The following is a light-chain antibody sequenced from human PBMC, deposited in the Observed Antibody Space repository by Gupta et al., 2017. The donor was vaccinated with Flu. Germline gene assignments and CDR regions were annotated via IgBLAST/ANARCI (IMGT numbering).Light chain of an antibody. CDR1: QSLLHTNGYNY. CDR2: LGS. J-gene: IGKJ1*01. CDR3: MQALHTPPT. V-gene: IGKV2-28*01. Sequence: TVMTTSPLSLSVTSGEPASISCRSSQSLLHTNGYNYLGWYLQKPGQSPQLLIYLGSNRASGVPDRFSGGGSGTTFTLKISRVAAEDVGIYYCMQALHTPPTFGQGTKVEVK.